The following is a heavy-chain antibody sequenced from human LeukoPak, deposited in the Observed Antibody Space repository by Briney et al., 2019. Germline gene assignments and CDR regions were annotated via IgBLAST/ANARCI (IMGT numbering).Heavy chain of an antibody. CDR3: AKESEGITMIVVVINPPHY. V-gene: IGHV3-23*01. J-gene: IGHJ4*02. CDR2: ISGSGGST. D-gene: IGHD3-22*01. Sequence: PGGSLRLSCAASGFTFSSYWMHWVRQAPGKGLEWVSAISGSGGSTYYADSVKGRFTISRDNSKNTLYLQMNSLRAEDTAVYYCAKESEGITMIVVVINPPHYWGQGTLVTVSS. CDR1: GFTFSSYW.